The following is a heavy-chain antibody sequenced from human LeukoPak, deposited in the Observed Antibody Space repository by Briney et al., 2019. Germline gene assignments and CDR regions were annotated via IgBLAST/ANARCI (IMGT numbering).Heavy chain of an antibody. V-gene: IGHV3-74*01. Sequence: LSGGSLRLSCAASGFTFSSYGMHWVRQAPGKGLVWVSRIASDGSSTTYADSVKGRFSISRDNAKNTLYLQMNSLRVEDTAVYYCARGRPHGNDYWGQGTLVTVSS. CDR1: GFTFSSYG. CDR2: IASDGSST. J-gene: IGHJ4*02. D-gene: IGHD4-23*01. CDR3: ARGRPHGNDY.